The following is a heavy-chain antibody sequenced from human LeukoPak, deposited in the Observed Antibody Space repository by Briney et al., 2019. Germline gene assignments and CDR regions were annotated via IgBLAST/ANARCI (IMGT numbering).Heavy chain of an antibody. CDR3: ARARAETGPEYYYYYYMDV. V-gene: IGHV1-69*06. CDR1: GGTFSSYA. J-gene: IGHJ6*03. Sequence: ASVKVSCKASGGTFSSYAISWVRQAPGQGLEWMGGIIPIFGTANYAQKFQGRVTITADKSTSTAYMELSSLRSEDTAVYYCARARAETGPEYYYYYYMDVWGKGTTVTVSS. D-gene: IGHD1-14*01. CDR2: IIPIFGTA.